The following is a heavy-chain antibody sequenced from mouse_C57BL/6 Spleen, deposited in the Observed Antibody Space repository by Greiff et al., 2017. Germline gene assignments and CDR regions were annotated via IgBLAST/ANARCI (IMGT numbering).Heavy chain of an antibody. Sequence: VHVKQSGAELVRPGASVKLSCTASGFNIKDDYMHWVKQRPEQGLEWIGWIDPENGDTEYASKFQGKATITADTSSNTAYLQLSSLTSEDTAVYYCTPYSNYVFAYWGQGTLVTVSA. CDR3: TPYSNYVFAY. J-gene: IGHJ3*01. CDR1: GFNIKDDY. V-gene: IGHV14-4*01. CDR2: IDPENGDT. D-gene: IGHD2-5*01.